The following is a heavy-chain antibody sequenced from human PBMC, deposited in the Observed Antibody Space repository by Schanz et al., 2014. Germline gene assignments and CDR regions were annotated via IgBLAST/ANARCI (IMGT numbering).Heavy chain of an antibody. Sequence: QVQLQQWGAGLLKPSETLSLTCAVHGGSFSGYYYSWIRQPPGKGLEWIGEINHSGSTNYNPSLKSRVTISVDPSKTQSSLKLTSVTAADTAVYYCARVGYQYYYAMDVWGQGTTVTVSS. J-gene: IGHJ6*02. CDR2: INHSGST. D-gene: IGHD6-13*01. CDR3: ARVGYQYYYAMDV. V-gene: IGHV4-34*01. CDR1: GGSFSGYY.